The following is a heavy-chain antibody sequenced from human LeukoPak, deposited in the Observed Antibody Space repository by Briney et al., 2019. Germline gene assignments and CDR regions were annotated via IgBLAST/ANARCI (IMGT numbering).Heavy chain of an antibody. Sequence: PGGSLRLSCAASGFTFSSYWMRWVRHAPGKGLVWVSRINSDGSSTSYADSVKGRFTISRDNAKNTLYLQMNSLRAEDTALYYCANGEGFHDAFDIWGQGTMVTVSS. J-gene: IGHJ3*02. V-gene: IGHV3-74*01. D-gene: IGHD3-10*01. CDR1: GFTFSSYW. CDR2: INSDGSST. CDR3: ANGEGFHDAFDI.